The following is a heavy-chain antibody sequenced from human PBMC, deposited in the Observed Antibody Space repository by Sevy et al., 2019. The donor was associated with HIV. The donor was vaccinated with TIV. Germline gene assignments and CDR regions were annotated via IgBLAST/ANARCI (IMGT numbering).Heavy chain of an antibody. CDR3: VKGTMVALMDLYDCFHI. Sequence: GGSLRLSCAASGFTFDDYAMHWVRHTPRKGLEWVSSVSWNSAYIKYADSVKGRFTISRDNAKKSLYLQMSRLRVEDTALYYCVKGTMVALMDLYDCFHIWGRGTMVTVSS. J-gene: IGHJ3*02. D-gene: IGHD2-8*01. CDR1: GFTFDDYA. CDR2: VSWNSAYI. V-gene: IGHV3-9*01.